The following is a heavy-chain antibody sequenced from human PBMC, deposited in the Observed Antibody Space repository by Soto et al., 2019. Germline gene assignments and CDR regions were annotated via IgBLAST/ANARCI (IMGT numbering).Heavy chain of an antibody. J-gene: IGHJ3*02. Sequence: PSETLSLTCTVSGGSISSYYWSWIRQPPGKGLEWIGYIYYSGSTNYNPSLKSRVTISVDTSKNQFSLKLSSVTAADTAVYYCARVMTTVTPDAFDIWGQGTMVTVSS. V-gene: IGHV4-59*01. CDR1: GGSISSYY. CDR2: IYYSGST. D-gene: IGHD4-17*01. CDR3: ARVMTTVTPDAFDI.